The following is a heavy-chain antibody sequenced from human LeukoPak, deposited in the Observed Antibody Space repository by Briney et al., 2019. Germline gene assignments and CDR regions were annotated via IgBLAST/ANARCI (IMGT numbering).Heavy chain of an antibody. CDR3: ARDELKGRFLD. CDR1: GFTVSSNY. Sequence: GGSLRLSCAASGFTVSSNYMFWVRQPPGKGLEWVSVIYSGGSGGDTYYADSVKGRFTISRDNSKNTLYLQMNSLRAEDTAVYYCARDELKGRFLDWGRGTLVTVSS. CDR2: IYSGGSGGDT. V-gene: IGHV3-53*01. D-gene: IGHD3-3*01. J-gene: IGHJ4*02.